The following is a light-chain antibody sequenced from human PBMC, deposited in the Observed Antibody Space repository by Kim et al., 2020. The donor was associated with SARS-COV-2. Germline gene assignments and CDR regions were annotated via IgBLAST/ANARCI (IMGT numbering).Light chain of an antibody. Sequence: EIVMTQSPATLSVSPGDRATLSCRASQSVRTNVAWYQHKAGQAPRLLIYGASTRATGIPARFSGSGSGREFTLTISSLQSEDFALYYCEQYNHWPPITFGQGTQLEIK. V-gene: IGKV3-15*01. CDR1: QSVRTN. J-gene: IGKJ5*01. CDR2: GAS. CDR3: EQYNHWPPIT.